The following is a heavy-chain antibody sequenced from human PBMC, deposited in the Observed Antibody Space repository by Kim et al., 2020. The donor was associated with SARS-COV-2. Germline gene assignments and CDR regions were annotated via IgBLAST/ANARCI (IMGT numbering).Heavy chain of an antibody. D-gene: IGHD3-3*01. CDR3: ARNSYDFWSGYSYFFDY. CDR1: GGSVSSGSYY. CDR2: IYYSGST. V-gene: IGHV4-61*01. J-gene: IGHJ4*02. Sequence: SETLSLTCTVSGGSVSSGSYYWSWIRQPPGKGLEWIGYIYYSGSTNYNPSLKSRVTISVDTSKNQFSLKLSSVTAADTAVYYCARNSYDFWSGYSYFFDYWGQGTLVTVSS.